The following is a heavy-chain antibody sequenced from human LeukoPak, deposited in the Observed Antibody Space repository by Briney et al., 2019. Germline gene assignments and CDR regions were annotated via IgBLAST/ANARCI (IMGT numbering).Heavy chain of an antibody. Sequence: SETLSLTCTVSGGSISSYYWSWIRQPAGKGLEWFGRIYTSGSTNYNPSLKSRVTMSVDTSKNQFSLKLSSVTAADTAVYYCARYYDSSGPPKNYYFDYWGQGTLVTVSS. D-gene: IGHD3-22*01. CDR2: IYTSGST. CDR3: ARYYDSSGPPKNYYFDY. CDR1: GGSISSYY. J-gene: IGHJ4*02. V-gene: IGHV4-4*07.